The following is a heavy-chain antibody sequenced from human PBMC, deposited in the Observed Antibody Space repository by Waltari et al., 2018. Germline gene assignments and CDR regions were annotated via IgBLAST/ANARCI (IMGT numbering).Heavy chain of an antibody. CDR3: ARDVPASVGLSTST. CDR2: IYYSGST. Sequence: QLQLQESGPGLVKPSETLYLTCTVSGGSISSSSYYWGWIRQPPGKGLEWIWSIYYSGSTYYNPSLKSRVTISVDTSKNQFSLKLSSVTAADTAVYYCARDVPASVGLSTSTWGQGTLVTVSS. V-gene: IGHV4-39*07. D-gene: IGHD3-16*01. J-gene: IGHJ5*02. CDR1: GGSISSSSYY.